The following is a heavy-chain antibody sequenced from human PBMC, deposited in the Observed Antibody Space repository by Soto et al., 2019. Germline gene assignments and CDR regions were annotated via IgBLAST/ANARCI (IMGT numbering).Heavy chain of an antibody. CDR3: ASRERDFVLYYYGMYV. CDR1: GGTFSSYA. V-gene: IGHV1-69*12. Sequence: QVQLVQSGAEVKKPGSSVKVSCTASGGTFSSYAISWVRQAPGQGLEWMGGILPIFGTANYAQKFQGRVTITADESTSTAYMELSSLRSEDTAVYYCASRERDFVLYYYGMYVWGQGTTVTVSS. D-gene: IGHD6-6*01. J-gene: IGHJ6*02. CDR2: ILPIFGTA.